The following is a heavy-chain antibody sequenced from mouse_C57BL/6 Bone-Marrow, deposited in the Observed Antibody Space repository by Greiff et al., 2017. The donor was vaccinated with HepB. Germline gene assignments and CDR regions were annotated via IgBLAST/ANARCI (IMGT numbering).Heavy chain of an antibody. D-gene: IGHD2-5*01. CDR3: TYSNYVDFDY. V-gene: IGHV6-3*01. J-gene: IGHJ2*01. CDR1: GFTFSNYW. Sequence: EVKLVESGGGLVQPGGSMKLSCVASGFTFSNYWMNWVRQSPEKGLEWVAQIRLKSDNYATHYADSVKGRFTISRDDSKSSVDLQMNNLRAEDTGSYYCTYSNYVDFDYWGQGTTLTVSS. CDR2: IRLKSDNYAT.